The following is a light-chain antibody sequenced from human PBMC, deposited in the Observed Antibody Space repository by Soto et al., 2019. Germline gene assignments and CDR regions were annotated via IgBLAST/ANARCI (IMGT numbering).Light chain of an antibody. CDR1: QSVSSN. V-gene: IGKV3-15*01. J-gene: IGKJ2*01. CDR3: QQYNSWPRT. CDR2: GAS. Sequence: EIVMTQSPATLSVSPGERATLSCRASQSVSSNLAWYQQKPGQAPRLLINGASTRATGIPAWFSGSGSGTEFTLTISSLQSEDFAVYYCQQYNSWPRTFGQGTKLEIK.